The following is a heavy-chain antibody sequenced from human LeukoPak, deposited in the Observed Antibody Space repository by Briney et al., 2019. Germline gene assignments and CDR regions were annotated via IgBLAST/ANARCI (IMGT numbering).Heavy chain of an antibody. V-gene: IGHV1-69*05. D-gene: IGHD5-24*01. CDR2: VMPLFGTP. CDR1: GGTFNNYA. CDR3: AATDGYIHRHPLYYLDY. J-gene: IGHJ4*02. Sequence: SVKVSCKASGGTFNNYAIGWVRQAPGQGPEWMGGVMPLFGTPSYAQKFQGRVTVITDDSTNTAYMEVSSLRYDDTAIYYCAATDGYIHRHPLYYLDYWGQGTLVIVSS.